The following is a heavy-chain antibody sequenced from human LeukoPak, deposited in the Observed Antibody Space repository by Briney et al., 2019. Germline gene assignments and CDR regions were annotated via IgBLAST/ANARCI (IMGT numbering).Heavy chain of an antibody. J-gene: IGHJ4*02. Sequence: GGSLRLSCEASGFTFSNYYMSWVRQAPGKGLEWVSYISKSGSPMYYADSVKGRFTISRDNAKNSLYLQMNSLRAEDTAVYYCARDQGYYGSGEIYFWGQGTLVTVSS. CDR1: GFTFSNYY. D-gene: IGHD3-10*01. CDR3: ARDQGYYGSGEIYF. V-gene: IGHV3-11*04. CDR2: ISKSGSPM.